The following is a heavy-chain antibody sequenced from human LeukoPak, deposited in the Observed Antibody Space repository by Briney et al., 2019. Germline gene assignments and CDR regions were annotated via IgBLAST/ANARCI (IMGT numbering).Heavy chain of an antibody. CDR2: INHSGST. Sequence: SETLSLTCAVYGGSFSGYYWSWIRQPPGKGLEWIGEINHSGSTNYNPSLKSRVTVSVDTSKNQFSLKLSSVTAADTAVYYCARAQIGAAAVVDPWGQGTLVTVSS. D-gene: IGHD6-13*01. CDR3: ARAQIGAAAVVDP. V-gene: IGHV4-34*01. J-gene: IGHJ5*02. CDR1: GGSFSGYY.